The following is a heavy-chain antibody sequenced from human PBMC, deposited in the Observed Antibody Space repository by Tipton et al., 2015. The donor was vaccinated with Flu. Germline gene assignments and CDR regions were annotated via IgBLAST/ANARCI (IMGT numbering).Heavy chain of an antibody. CDR1: GGSISSYY. J-gene: IGHJ3*02. CDR2: ISGTSLYK. V-gene: IGHV3-11*06. CDR3: ARDRWGDSYDAFDI. D-gene: IGHD2-21*02. Sequence: LSLTCSVSGGSISSYYWSWIRQPPGKGLEWVSYISGTSLYKYYAGSVRGRFTISRDNARNSLFLHMSSLRAEDTAVYYCARDRWGDSYDAFDIWGQGTLVTVSS.